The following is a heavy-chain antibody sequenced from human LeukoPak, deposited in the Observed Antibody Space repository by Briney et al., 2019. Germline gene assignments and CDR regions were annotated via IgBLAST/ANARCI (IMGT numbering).Heavy chain of an antibody. CDR1: GYTFTGYY. V-gene: IGHV1-2*02. D-gene: IGHD2-2*01. Sequence: ASVKVSCKASGYTFTGYYMHWVRQAPGQGLEWMGWINPNSGGTNYAQEFQGRVTMTRDTSISTAYMELSRLRSDDTAVYYCARAQNRIVVVPAAIELSYYYYGMDVWGQGTTVTVSS. CDR2: INPNSGGT. CDR3: ARAQNRIVVVPAAIELSYYYYGMDV. J-gene: IGHJ6*02.